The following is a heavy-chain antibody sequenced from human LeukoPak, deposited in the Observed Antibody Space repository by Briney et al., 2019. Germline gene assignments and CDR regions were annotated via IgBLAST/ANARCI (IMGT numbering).Heavy chain of an antibody. J-gene: IGHJ4*02. D-gene: IGHD6-6*01. CDR1: GFTFSSYE. CDR2: IRYDGSNK. Sequence: PGGSLRLSCAASGFTFSSYEMNWVRQAPGKGLEWVAFIRYDGSNKYYADSVKGRFTISRDNSKNTLYLQMNSLRAEDTAVYYCASLIAARLYYFDYWGQGTLVTVSS. V-gene: IGHV3-30*02. CDR3: ASLIAARLYYFDY.